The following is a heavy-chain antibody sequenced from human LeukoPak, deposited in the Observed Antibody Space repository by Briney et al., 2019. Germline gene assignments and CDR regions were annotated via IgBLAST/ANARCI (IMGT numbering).Heavy chain of an antibody. J-gene: IGHJ4*02. Sequence: GGSLRLSCAASGFTFSSYSMNWVRQAPGKGLEWVSYISSSSTIYYADSVKGRFTISRDNAKNSLYLQMNSLRTEDTAVYYCARTLAYGDLIDYWGQGTLVTVSS. CDR1: GFTFSSYS. D-gene: IGHD4-17*01. V-gene: IGHV3-48*01. CDR3: ARTLAYGDLIDY. CDR2: ISSSSTI.